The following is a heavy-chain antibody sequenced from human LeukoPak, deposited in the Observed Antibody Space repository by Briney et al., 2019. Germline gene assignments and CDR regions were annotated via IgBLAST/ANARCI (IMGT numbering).Heavy chain of an antibody. D-gene: IGHD2-15*01. V-gene: IGHV3-30*02. J-gene: IGHJ3*02. CDR2: IRYDGSNK. CDR1: GFTFSSYG. CDR3: ARALAASDAFDI. Sequence: PGGSLRLSCAASGFTFSSYGMHWVRQAPGKGLEWVAFIRYDGSNKYYADSVKGRFTISRDNSKNTLYLQMNSLRAEDTAVYYCARALAASDAFDIWGQGTKVTVSS.